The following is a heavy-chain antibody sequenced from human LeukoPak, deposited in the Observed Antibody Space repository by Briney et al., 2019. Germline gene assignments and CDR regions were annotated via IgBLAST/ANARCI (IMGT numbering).Heavy chain of an antibody. D-gene: IGHD3-10*01. J-gene: IGHJ4*02. Sequence: PGGSLRLSCAASGFTFSSYAMHWVRQAPGKGLEYVSAISSNGGSTYYANSVKGRFTISRDNSKNTLYLQMGSLRAEDMAVYYCARHGSGSYPDYWGQGTLVTVSS. CDR3: ARHGSGSYPDY. CDR2: ISSNGGST. CDR1: GFTFSSYA. V-gene: IGHV3-64*01.